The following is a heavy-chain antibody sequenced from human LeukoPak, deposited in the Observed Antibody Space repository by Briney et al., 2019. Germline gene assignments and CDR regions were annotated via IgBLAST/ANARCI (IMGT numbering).Heavy chain of an antibody. V-gene: IGHV3-23*01. CDR3: AELGITMIGGV. CDR1: GFTFSNYG. J-gene: IGHJ6*04. Sequence: PGGSLRLSCAASGFTFSNYGMSWVRQAPGKGLEWVSSISGIGGRTYYADSVKGRFTISRDNSKNTLYLQMNSLRAEDTAVYYCAELGITMIGGVWGKGTTVTISS. CDR2: ISGIGGRT. D-gene: IGHD3-10*02.